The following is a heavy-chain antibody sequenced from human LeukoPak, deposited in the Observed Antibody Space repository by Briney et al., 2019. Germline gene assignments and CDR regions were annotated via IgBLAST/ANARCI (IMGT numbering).Heavy chain of an antibody. CDR1: DDSVNTYY. J-gene: IGHJ5*02. D-gene: IGHD4-11*01. CDR3: AMSNTVRRPFSAP. CDR2: IYNRGST. V-gene: IGHV4-59*02. Sequence: KPSETLSLTCIGSDDSVNTYYCSWIRQAPGKGLEWIGYIYNRGSTKYNPSLKSRATISVDTSKNQFSLKLTSVTAADTAVYYCAMSNTVRRPFSAPWGQGTLVTVSS.